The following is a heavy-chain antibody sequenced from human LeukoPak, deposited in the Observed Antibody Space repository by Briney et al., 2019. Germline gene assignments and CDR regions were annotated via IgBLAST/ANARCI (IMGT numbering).Heavy chain of an antibody. J-gene: IGHJ5*02. CDR2: IYYSGST. D-gene: IGHD2-15*01. V-gene: IGHV4-59*01. CDR1: GGSISSYY. Sequence: KSSETLSLTCTVSGGSISSYYWSWIRQPPGKGLEWLGYIYYSGSTNYNPSLKSRVTISVDTSKNQFSLKLSSVTAADTAVYYCARLFSSSTGWFDPWGQGTLVAVSS. CDR3: ARLFSSSTGWFDP.